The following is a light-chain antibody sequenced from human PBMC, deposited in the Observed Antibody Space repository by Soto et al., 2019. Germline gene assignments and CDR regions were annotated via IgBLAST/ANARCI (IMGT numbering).Light chain of an antibody. CDR3: AAWDDSLNGYV. CDR1: SSNIGSNT. CDR2: SNN. J-gene: IGLJ1*01. V-gene: IGLV1-44*01. Sequence: QCVLTQPASASGTPGERVTISCSRSSSNIGSNTVNWYQQLPGTAPKLLIYSNNQRPSGVPDRFSGSKSGTSASLAISGLQSEDEADYYCAAWDDSLNGYVFGTGTKATVL.